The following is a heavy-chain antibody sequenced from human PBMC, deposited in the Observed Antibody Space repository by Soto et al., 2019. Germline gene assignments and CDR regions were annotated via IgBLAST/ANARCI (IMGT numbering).Heavy chain of an antibody. V-gene: IGHV3-21*01. CDR3: ARDNSNPIYYYYGMDV. D-gene: IGHD4-4*01. CDR1: GFTFSSYS. J-gene: IGHJ6*02. Sequence: GGSLRLSCAASGFTFSSYSMNWVGQAPGKGLEWVSSISSSSSYIYYADSVTCRFTISRDNAKNSLYLQMNSLRAEDTAVYYCARDNSNPIYYYYGMDVWGQGTTVTVSS. CDR2: ISSSSSYI.